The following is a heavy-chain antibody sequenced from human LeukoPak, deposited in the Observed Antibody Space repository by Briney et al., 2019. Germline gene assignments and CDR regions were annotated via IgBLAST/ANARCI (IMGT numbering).Heavy chain of an antibody. Sequence: NPGGSLRLSCAASGFTFSSYSMNWVRQAPGKGLEWVSSISGSSYYIFYADSVKGRFTISRDNTKNSLFLQMNSLGAEDTAVYYCARVANHHFDTSGYSSFDYWGLGTLVTVSS. V-gene: IGHV3-21*01. D-gene: IGHD3-22*01. CDR1: GFTFSSYS. CDR3: ARVANHHFDTSGYSSFDY. J-gene: IGHJ4*02. CDR2: ISGSSYYI.